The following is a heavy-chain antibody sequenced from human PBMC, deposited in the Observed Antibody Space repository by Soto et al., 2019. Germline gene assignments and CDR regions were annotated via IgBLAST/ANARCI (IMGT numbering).Heavy chain of an antibody. J-gene: IGHJ4*02. CDR3: ARLEPYTVTTYLGFDY. V-gene: IGHV4-59*08. D-gene: IGHD4-17*01. Sequence: QLQLQESGPGLVKPSETLSLTCSVSGGSISSHYWSWIRQPPGKGLEWIGYVHHSGSTSYRPSLKSRVTISIATSKIQFSLKLTSVTAADTAVYYCARLEPYTVTTYLGFDYWGQGSLVTVSS. CDR1: GGSISSHY. CDR2: VHHSGST.